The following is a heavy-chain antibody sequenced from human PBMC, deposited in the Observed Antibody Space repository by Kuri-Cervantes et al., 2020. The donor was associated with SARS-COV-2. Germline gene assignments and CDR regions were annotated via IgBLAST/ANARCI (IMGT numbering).Heavy chain of an antibody. CDR2: ISYDGSNK. D-gene: IGHD4-11*01. J-gene: IGHJ3*02. Sequence: GGSLRLSCAASGFTFSSYAMHWVRQAPGKGLEWVAVISYDGSNKYYADSVKGRFTISRDNSKNTLYLQMNSLRAEDTAVYYCARDQDDYSNYHAFDIWGRGTMVTVSS. V-gene: IGHV3-30*04. CDR1: GFTFSSYA. CDR3: ARDQDDYSNYHAFDI.